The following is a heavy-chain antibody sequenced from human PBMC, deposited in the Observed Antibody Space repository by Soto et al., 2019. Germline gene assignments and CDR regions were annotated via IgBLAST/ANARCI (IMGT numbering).Heavy chain of an antibody. CDR3: ARDRDNSNWPNFDS. CDR2: VLPFLDIT. V-gene: IGHV1-69*02. CDR1: GDTFSIYT. Sequence: QDQLVQYGSEVKKPGSSVRDACKTSGDTFSIYTISWVRHAPELGLEWMGRVLPFLDITSYSQRFQGRVTITADRSTTTAYMELTSLRSEVTAVYYCARDRDNSNWPNFDSWGQGTLVTVSS. D-gene: IGHD6-13*01. J-gene: IGHJ4*02.